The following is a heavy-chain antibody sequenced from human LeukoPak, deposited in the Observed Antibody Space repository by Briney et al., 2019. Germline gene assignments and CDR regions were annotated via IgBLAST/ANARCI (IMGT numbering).Heavy chain of an antibody. CDR2: IIPIFGTA. Sequence: SVKVSCKASGGTFSSYAISWVRQAPGQGLEWMGGIIPIFGTANYAQKFQGRVTITADESTSTAYMELSSLRSDDTAVYYCARDLAIYCSSITCYSLYDYWGQGTLVTVSS. V-gene: IGHV1-69*01. D-gene: IGHD2-2*01. CDR3: ARDLAIYCSSITCYSLYDY. CDR1: GGTFSSYA. J-gene: IGHJ4*02.